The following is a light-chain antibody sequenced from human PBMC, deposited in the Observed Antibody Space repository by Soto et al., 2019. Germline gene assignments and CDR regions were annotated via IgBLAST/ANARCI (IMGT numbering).Light chain of an antibody. J-gene: IGKJ4*01. Sequence: EIVLTQSPATLSLSPGERATLSCRASQSVSSYLAWYQQKPGQAPRLFIYDASNRATGIPARFSGSGSGTDFTLTISSLEPEDFAVYYCRQRSNWPLTFGGGTKVDIK. CDR2: DAS. CDR3: RQRSNWPLT. CDR1: QSVSSY. V-gene: IGKV3-11*01.